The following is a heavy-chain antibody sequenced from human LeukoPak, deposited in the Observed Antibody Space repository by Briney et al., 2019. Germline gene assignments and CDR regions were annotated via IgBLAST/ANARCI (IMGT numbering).Heavy chain of an antibody. CDR3: AKDGSGTLYYYGMDV. CDR2: ISWNSGRV. Sequence: ALRLSCAASGFTFDDYAMHWVRQAPGKGLEWVSAISWNSGRVAYADSVKGRFTISRDNAKYSLDLQVNSLRAEDTALYYCAKDGSGTLYYYGMDVWGQGTTVTVSS. J-gene: IGHJ6*02. D-gene: IGHD3-10*01. CDR1: GFTFDDYA. V-gene: IGHV3-9*01.